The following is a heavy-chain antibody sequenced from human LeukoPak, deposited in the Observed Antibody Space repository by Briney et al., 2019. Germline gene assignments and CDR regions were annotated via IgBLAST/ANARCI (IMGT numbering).Heavy chain of an antibody. CDR1: GASISIGGYY. J-gene: IGHJ4*02. CDR3: ARARVETSLDY. Sequence: SSETLSLTCTVAGASISIGGYYWSWIRQPPGKGLEWLGNIYQSGSISYNLSLKSRVTISIDKSKNQFSLELTSLTAADTAVYYCARARVETSLDYWGQGTLVTVSS. D-gene: IGHD5-24*01. V-gene: IGHV4-30-2*01. CDR2: IYQSGSI.